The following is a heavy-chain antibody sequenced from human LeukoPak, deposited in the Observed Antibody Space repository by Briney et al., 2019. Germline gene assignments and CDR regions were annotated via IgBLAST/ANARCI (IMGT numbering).Heavy chain of an antibody. Sequence: ASVKVSCRASGYTFTSYDINWVRQATGQGLEWMGWMNPNSGNTGYAQKFQGRVTMTRNTSISTAYMELSSLRSEDTAVYYCARAYGDYRGYYYYMDVWGKGTTVTASS. D-gene: IGHD4-17*01. V-gene: IGHV1-8*01. CDR2: MNPNSGNT. CDR3: ARAYGDYRGYYYYMDV. J-gene: IGHJ6*03. CDR1: GYTFTSYD.